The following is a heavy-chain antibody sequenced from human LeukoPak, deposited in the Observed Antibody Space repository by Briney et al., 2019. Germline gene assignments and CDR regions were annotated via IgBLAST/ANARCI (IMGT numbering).Heavy chain of an antibody. CDR2: ISPSGST. CDR3: ARAPAPIYYFDY. CDR1: GYSISSGYY. D-gene: IGHD2-2*01. Sequence: SETLSLTCTVSGYSISSGYYWGWIRQPPGKGLEWIGSISPSGSTYYNPSLKSRVTISADTSKNQFSLRLTSVTAADTAVYYCARAPAPIYYFDYWGQGTLVTVSS. V-gene: IGHV4-38-2*02. J-gene: IGHJ4*02.